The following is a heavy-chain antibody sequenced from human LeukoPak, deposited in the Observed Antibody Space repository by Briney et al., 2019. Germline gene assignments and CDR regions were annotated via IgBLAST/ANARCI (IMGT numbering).Heavy chain of an antibody. Sequence: PGGSLRLSCAASGFTSSTYGMNWVRQAPGKGLEWVAFIPYDGSNRHYVDSVKGRFTISRDNSKNTLDLQMNSLRAEDTAVYYCAKDGDYVVNYYYYMDVWGKGTTVTVSS. V-gene: IGHV3-30*02. CDR2: IPYDGSNR. CDR3: AKDGDYVVNYYYYMDV. J-gene: IGHJ6*03. CDR1: GFTSSTYG. D-gene: IGHD4-17*01.